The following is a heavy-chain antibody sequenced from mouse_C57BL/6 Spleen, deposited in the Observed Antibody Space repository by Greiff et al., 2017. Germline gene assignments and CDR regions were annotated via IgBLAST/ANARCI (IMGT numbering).Heavy chain of an antibody. D-gene: IGHD1-1*01. V-gene: IGHV5-17*01. CDR3: ASNYYGSSPWFAY. CDR2: ISRGSGTI. CDR1: GFTFSDYG. Sequence: DVMLVESGGGLVKPGGSLKLSCAASGFTFSDYGMHWVRQAPEKGLEWVAYISRGSGTIYYADTFKGRFTFSRDNAKNTLFLQLTRLRSEDTAMYYSASNYYGSSPWFAYWGQGTLVTVSA. J-gene: IGHJ3*01.